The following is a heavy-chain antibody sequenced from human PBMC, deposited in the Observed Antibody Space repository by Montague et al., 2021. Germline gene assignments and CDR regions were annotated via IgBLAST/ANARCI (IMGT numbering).Heavy chain of an antibody. Sequence: SLRLSCAASGFSFSSLWMHWVRQAPGKGLVWVSQITSDGSDTNYXDSVKGRFTISRDNAKSTLYLQMNSLRDGDTAVYYCVRDRPTAWFDSWGQGTLVTVSS. J-gene: IGHJ5*01. V-gene: IGHV3-74*01. D-gene: IGHD5-18*01. CDR2: ITSDGSDT. CDR1: GFSFSSLW. CDR3: VRDRPTAWFDS.